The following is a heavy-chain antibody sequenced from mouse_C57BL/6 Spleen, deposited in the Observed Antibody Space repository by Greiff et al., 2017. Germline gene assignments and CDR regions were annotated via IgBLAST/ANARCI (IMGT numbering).Heavy chain of an antibody. V-gene: IGHV1-64*01. CDR3: ARGSSAWFAY. CDR2: IHPNSGST. D-gene: IGHD3-2*02. Sequence: QVQLQQPGAELVKPGASVKLSCKASGYTFTSYWMHWVKQRPGQGLEWIGMIHPNSGSTNYNEKFKSKATLTVDKSSSTAYIQLSSLTSEDSAVYYCARGSSAWFAYWGQGTLVTVSA. J-gene: IGHJ3*01. CDR1: GYTFTSYW.